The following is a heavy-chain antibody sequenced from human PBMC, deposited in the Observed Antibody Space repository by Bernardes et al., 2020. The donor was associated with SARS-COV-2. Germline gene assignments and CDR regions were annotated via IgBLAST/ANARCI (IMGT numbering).Heavy chain of an antibody. CDR1: GYTFSGHY. CDR2: INPNSGGT. D-gene: IGHD5-12*01. V-gene: IGHV1-2*02. J-gene: IGHJ5*02. CDR3: ARDHVAGWFDP. Sequence: ASVKVSCKASGYTFSGHYIHWVRQAPGQGLEWMGWINPNSGGTNYAQKFQGRVTMTRDTSISTAYMELSRLRSDDTAVYYCARDHVAGWFDPWGQGTLVTVSS.